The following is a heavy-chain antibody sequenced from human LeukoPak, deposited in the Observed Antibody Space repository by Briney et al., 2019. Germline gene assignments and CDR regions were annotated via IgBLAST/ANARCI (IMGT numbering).Heavy chain of an antibody. CDR2: IFSGRTT. D-gene: IGHD5-18*01. J-gene: IGHJ4*02. Sequence: GPLRLSCAASGFTVSSNYMSWVRQAPGKGLEWVSVIFSGRTTYYADSVKGRFTISRHNSENTLYLQMNSLRGEDTAVYYCARGVLGYSYGFDYWGQGTLVTVSS. V-gene: IGHV3-53*04. CDR3: ARGVLGYSYGFDY. CDR1: GFTVSSNY.